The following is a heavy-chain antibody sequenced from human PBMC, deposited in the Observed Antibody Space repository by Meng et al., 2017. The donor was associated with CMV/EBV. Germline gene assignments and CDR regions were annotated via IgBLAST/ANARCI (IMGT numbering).Heavy chain of an antibody. D-gene: IGHD3-3*01. J-gene: IGHJ4*02. CDR3: ARDPPFTRHFGVPKSGS. V-gene: IGHV3-48*03. CDR2: ISSSGSTI. Sequence: GGSLRLSCAASGFTFSSYEMNWVRQAPGKGLEWVSYISSSGSTIYYADSVKGRFTISRDNAKNSLYLQMNSLRAEDTAVYYCARDPPFTRHFGVPKSGSWGQGTLVTVSS. CDR1: GFTFSSYE.